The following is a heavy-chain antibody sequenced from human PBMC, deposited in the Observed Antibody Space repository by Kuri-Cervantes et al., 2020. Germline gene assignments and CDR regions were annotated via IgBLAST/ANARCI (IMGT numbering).Heavy chain of an antibody. CDR3: ARDYYDNMDV. CDR1: GFTFSDYY. J-gene: IGHJ6*04. D-gene: IGHD3-22*01. CDR2: ISSSGSST. Sequence: GGSLRLSCAASGFTFSDYYMTWIRQSPGKGLEWVSYISSSGSSTYYADSVKGRFTVSRDNAKNSLYLQMNSLRAEDTAVYYCARDYYDNMDVWGKGTTVTVSS. V-gene: IGHV3-11*04.